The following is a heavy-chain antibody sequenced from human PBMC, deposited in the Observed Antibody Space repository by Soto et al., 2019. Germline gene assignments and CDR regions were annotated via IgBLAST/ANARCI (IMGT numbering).Heavy chain of an antibody. CDR3: ARDTSGSFPGGHYYYGMDV. Sequence: ASVKVSCKASGYTFTSYGISWVRQAPGQGLEWMGWISAYNGNTNYAQKLQGRVTMTTDTSTSTAYMELRSLRSDDTAVYYCARDTSGSFPGGHYYYGMDVWGQGTTVTVSS. V-gene: IGHV1-18*01. J-gene: IGHJ6*02. CDR2: ISAYNGNT. D-gene: IGHD1-26*01. CDR1: GYTFTSYG.